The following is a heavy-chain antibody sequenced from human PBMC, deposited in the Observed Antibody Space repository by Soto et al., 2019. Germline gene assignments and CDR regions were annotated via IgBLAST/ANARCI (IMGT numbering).Heavy chain of an antibody. V-gene: IGHV3-33*01. D-gene: IGHD6-6*01. CDR2: IWYDGSNK. CDR1: GFTFSSYG. CDR3: ARDRGSSDYYYGMDV. J-gene: IGHJ6*02. Sequence: QVQLVESGGGVVQPGRSLRLSCAASGFTFSSYGMHWVRQAPGKGLEWVAVIWYDGSNKYYAGSVKGRFTISRDNSKNTLYLQMNSLRAEDTAVYYCARDRGSSDYYYGMDVWGQGTTVTVSS.